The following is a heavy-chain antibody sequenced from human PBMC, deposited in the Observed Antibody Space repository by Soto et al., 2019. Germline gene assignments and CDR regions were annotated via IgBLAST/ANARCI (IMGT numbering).Heavy chain of an antibody. J-gene: IGHJ5*02. D-gene: IGHD4-17*01. CDR2: LNPNNGNT. V-gene: IGHV1-8*01. CDR3: ARDYGGNSGWFDP. Sequence: QVQLVQSGAEVKKPGASVKVSCKASGYTFTSYDITWVRQATGQGLEWLGWLNPNNGNTAYAQKFQGRLNLTRDTSINTAYMELSSLESEDTAVYYCARDYGGNSGWFDPWGQGTLVTVSS. CDR1: GYTFTSYD.